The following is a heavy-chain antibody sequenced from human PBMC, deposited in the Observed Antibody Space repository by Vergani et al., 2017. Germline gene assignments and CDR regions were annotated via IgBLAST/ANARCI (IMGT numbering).Heavy chain of an antibody. J-gene: IGHJ4*02. CDR2: IIPILGTA. Sequence: QVQLVQSGAEVKKPGSSVKVSCKASGGTFSSYAISWVRQDTGQGLECMGGIIPILGTANHEQKFKGRVTITPDESTSTAYRELRSLRSEDTAVYYCARYCSGGSCLDPYSFDYWGQGTLVTVSS. V-gene: IGHV1-69*01. CDR3: ARYCSGGSCLDPYSFDY. D-gene: IGHD2-15*01. CDR1: GGTFSSYA.